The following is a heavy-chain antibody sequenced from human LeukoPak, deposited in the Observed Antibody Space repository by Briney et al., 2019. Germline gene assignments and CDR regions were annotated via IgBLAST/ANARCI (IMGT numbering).Heavy chain of an antibody. CDR1: AGSINTYY. V-gene: IGHV4-59*01. CDR3: AGDPYNYKWFDI. J-gene: IGHJ5*02. D-gene: IGHD1-20*01. CDR2: IYHSGVT. Sequence: SGTLSLTCTVSAGSINTYYWNWVRQPPGKGLEWIGYIYHSGVTNSNPSLKSRVTISVDTSKNQFSLKLSSVTAADTAVYYCAGDPYNYKWFDIWGQGTLVTVSS.